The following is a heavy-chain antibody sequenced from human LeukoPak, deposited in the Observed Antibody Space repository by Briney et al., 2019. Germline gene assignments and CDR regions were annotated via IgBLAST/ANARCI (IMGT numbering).Heavy chain of an antibody. Sequence: PGGSLRLSCAASGFTVSSNYMSWVRQAPGKGLEWVSVIYSGGSTYYADSVKGRFTISRDNSKNTLYLQMNSLRAEDTAVYYCARDPLAGDYRNWYFDLWGRGTLVTVSS. V-gene: IGHV3-53*01. CDR3: ARDPLAGDYRNWYFDL. CDR2: IYSGGST. CDR1: GFTVSSNY. D-gene: IGHD4-17*01. J-gene: IGHJ2*01.